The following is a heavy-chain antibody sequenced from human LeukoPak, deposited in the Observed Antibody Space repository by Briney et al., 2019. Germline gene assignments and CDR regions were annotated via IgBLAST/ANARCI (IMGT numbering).Heavy chain of an antibody. Sequence: GGSLRLSCAASGFTVSSNYMSWVRQAPGKGLEWVSVIYSGGSTYYADSVKGRFTISRDNSKNTLYLQVNSLRAEDTAVYYCARSYSGYDLGYFDYWGQGTLVTVSS. CDR2: IYSGGST. CDR3: ARSYSGYDLGYFDY. D-gene: IGHD5-12*01. J-gene: IGHJ4*02. CDR1: GFTVSSNY. V-gene: IGHV3-53*01.